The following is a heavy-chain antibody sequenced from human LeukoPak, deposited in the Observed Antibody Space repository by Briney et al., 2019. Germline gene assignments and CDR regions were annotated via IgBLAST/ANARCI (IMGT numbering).Heavy chain of an antibody. CDR3: AGHHPRDTVDF. CDR2: ISDIGSI. D-gene: IGHD2-21*01. Sequence: SETLSLTCTVSGGSISSYYWSWIRQPPGKGLEWIAYISDIGSINYNPSLKSRVTISLDTSKNQLSLKLRSVTAADTAVYYCAGHHPRDTVDFWGQGTLVTVSS. V-gene: IGHV4-59*08. CDR1: GGSISSYY. J-gene: IGHJ4*02.